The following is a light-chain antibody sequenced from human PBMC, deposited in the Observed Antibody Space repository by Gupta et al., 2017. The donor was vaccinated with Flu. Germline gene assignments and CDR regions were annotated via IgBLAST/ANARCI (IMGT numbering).Light chain of an antibody. CDR2: EVS. CDR3: SSDTSSSTWV. J-gene: IGLJ3*02. Sequence: QSALTQPASVSGSPGQSITISCTGTSSDVGGYNYVSWYQQHPAKAHQLMIYEVSNRPAGVASRFSGSKSGNTASLTISGRPEEDAADYYCSSDTSSSTWVFGGGTKLTVL. CDR1: SSDVGGYNY. V-gene: IGLV2-14*01.